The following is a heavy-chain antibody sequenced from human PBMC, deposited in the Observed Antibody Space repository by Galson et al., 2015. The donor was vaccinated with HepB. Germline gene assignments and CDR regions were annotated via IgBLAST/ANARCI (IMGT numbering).Heavy chain of an antibody. CDR2: IRGDGSLI. V-gene: IGHV3-74*03. D-gene: IGHD1-26*01. CDR1: GLGLSNYW. CDR3: VRDESGTCPLDY. J-gene: IGHJ4*02. Sequence: SLGLCRAAAGLGLSNYWIEWGRRSAGKGLVWVALIRGDGSLIKYADSVEGRFTISSDNAKNTLFLHMTSLRAEDTAVYYCVRDESGTCPLDYWGQGTLVTVSS.